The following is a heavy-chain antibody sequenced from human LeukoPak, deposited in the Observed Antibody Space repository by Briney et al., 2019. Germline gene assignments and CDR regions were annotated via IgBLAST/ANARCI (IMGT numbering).Heavy chain of an antibody. CDR2: IYYSGST. CDR3: ARRSIAAAGPLDP. CDR1: GGSISSSSYY. Sequence: SETLSLTCTVSGGSISSSSYYWGWIRQPPGTGLEWIGSIYYSGSTYYNPSLRSRVTISVDTSKNQFSLKLSSVTAADTAVYYCARRSIAAAGPLDPWGQGTLVTVSS. D-gene: IGHD6-13*01. V-gene: IGHV4-39*01. J-gene: IGHJ5*02.